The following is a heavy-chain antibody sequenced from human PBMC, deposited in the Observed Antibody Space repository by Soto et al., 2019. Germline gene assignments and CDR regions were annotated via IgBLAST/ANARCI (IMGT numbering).Heavy chain of an antibody. CDR2: IYYSGST. J-gene: IGHJ5*02. D-gene: IGHD3-10*01. CDR3: ARRSLMVRGVGGWFDP. Sequence: PSETLSLTCTVSGGSISSSSYYWGWIRQPPGKGLEWIGSIYYSGSTYYNPSLKSRVTISVDTSKNQFSLKLSSVTAADTAVYYCARRSLMVRGVGGWFDPWGQGTLVTVSS. CDR1: GGSISSSSYY. V-gene: IGHV4-39*01.